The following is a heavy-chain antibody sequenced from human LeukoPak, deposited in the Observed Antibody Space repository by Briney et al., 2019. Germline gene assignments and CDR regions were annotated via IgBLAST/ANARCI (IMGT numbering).Heavy chain of an antibody. V-gene: IGHV4-4*08. CDR1: GASISGFY. J-gene: IGHJ6*02. CDR3: GGSSYYYYGMDV. Sequence: SETLSLTCSVSGASISGFYWSWLRQAPGKGLEWIGFLHRSASATYNPSLESRVTTSMDTSKNQFSLKLYYVTAADTAVYYCGGSSYYYYGMDVWGQGTTVTVSS. D-gene: IGHD6-13*01. CDR2: LHRSASA.